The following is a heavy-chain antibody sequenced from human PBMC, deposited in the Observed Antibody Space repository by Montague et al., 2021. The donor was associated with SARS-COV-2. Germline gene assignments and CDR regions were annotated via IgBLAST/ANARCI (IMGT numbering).Heavy chain of an antibody. CDR2: IYYSGYT. J-gene: IGHJ5*02. V-gene: IGHV4-39*01. D-gene: IGHD3-16*01. Sequence: SETLSLTCTVSGGSITTTSHYWGWIRQPPGKGLEWIGSIYYSGYTHYNPSLKTRLTLSVDTFTNQFSLKLSSVTAADTAVYHCARLGPGPQGEESWGQGTVVIVSS. CDR1: GGSITTTSHY. CDR3: ARLGPGPQGEES.